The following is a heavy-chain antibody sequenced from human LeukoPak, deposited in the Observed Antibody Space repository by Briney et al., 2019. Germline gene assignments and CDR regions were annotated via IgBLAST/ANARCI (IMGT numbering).Heavy chain of an antibody. D-gene: IGHD3-22*01. Sequence: SETLSRTCTVSGGSISSGDYYWSWIRQPPGKGLEWIGYIYYSGSTYYNPSLKSRVTISVDTSKNQFSLKLSSVTAADTAVYYCASGVLYDSSGYWYYFDYWGQGTLVTVSS. CDR2: IYYSGST. CDR1: GGSISSGDYY. CDR3: ASGVLYDSSGYWYYFDY. J-gene: IGHJ4*02. V-gene: IGHV4-30-4*01.